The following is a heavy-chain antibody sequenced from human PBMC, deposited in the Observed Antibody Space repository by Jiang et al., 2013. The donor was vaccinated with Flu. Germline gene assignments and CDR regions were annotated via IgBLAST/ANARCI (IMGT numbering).Heavy chain of an antibody. CDR1: EYTFTNYA. CDR3: ARGKQRRPSNWFDP. CDR2: INTNTGNP. V-gene: IGHV7-4-1*02. J-gene: IGHJ5*02. D-gene: IGHD6-25*01. Sequence: QSGSELKKPGASVKVSCKAFEYTFTNYAMNWVRQAPGQGLEWMGWINTNTGNPTYAQDSTGRFVFSLDTSVSTAYLQISSLKAEDTAVYYCARGKQRRPSNWFDPWGQGTLVTVSS.